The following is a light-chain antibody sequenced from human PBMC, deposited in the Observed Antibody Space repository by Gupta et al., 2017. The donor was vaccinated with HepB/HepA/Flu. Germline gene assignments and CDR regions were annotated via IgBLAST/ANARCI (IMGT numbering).Light chain of an antibody. J-gene: IGKJ4*01. CDR2: LGS. CDR3: RQALQTPLT. V-gene: IGKV2-28*01. Sequence: DIVMTQSPLSLPVTPGEPASISCRSSQSLLHSNGYNYLDWYLQKPGQSPQLLIYLGSNRASGVPDRFSGSGSGTDFTLKISRGEAEDVGVYYFRQALQTPLTFGGGTKVEIK. CDR1: QSLLHSNGYNY.